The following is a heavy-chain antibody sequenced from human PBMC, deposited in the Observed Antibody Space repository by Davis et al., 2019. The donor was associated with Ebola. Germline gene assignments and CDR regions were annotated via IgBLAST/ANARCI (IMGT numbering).Heavy chain of an antibody. J-gene: IGHJ4*02. CDR3: AMARFPTTSDH. V-gene: IGHV1-18*04. CDR2: INPPNGNT. D-gene: IGHD3-3*01. Sequence: SVPVSRQASRYTHPNYVIPRVRQAPRQGLEWMGCINPPNGNTNYAQNVQGRVIMTTDTSTSTASMVLGSLRSDDTAVYYCAMARFPTTSDHWGQGTLVTVSS. CDR1: RYTHPNYV.